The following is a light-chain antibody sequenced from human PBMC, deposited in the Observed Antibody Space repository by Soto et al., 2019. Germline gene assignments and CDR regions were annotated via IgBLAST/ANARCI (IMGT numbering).Light chain of an antibody. CDR2: KTS. CDR3: QQYADWPLT. J-gene: IGKJ4*01. CDR1: RTIGTN. Sequence: IVMTQSPATVSVSPGESASLSCRASRTIGTNLGWYQQKPGQAPRLLISKTSTRAAGVPARFSGSGSGTEFLLTITSLHSEDIAVYYCQQYADWPLTFGGGTKVDIK. V-gene: IGKV3-15*01.